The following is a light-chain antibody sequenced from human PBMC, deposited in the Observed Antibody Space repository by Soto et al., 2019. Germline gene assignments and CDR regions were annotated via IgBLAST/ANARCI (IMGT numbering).Light chain of an antibody. V-gene: IGKV3-20*01. CDR2: GAS. CDR3: HQYGSSPYT. CDR1: QSVSSSY. Sequence: EIVLTQSPGTLSLSPGERATLSCRASQSVSSSYLAWYQQKPGQAPRLLIYGASSRANGIPDRFSGSGSGTDFTLTISRLEPEDFAVYYCHQYGSSPYTFCQGTKLEIK. J-gene: IGKJ2*01.